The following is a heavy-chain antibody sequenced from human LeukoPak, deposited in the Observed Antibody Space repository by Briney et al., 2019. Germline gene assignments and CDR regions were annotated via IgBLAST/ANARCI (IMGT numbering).Heavy chain of an antibody. D-gene: IGHD6-19*01. J-gene: IGHJ4*02. CDR1: GGSISSHY. Sequence: ESSETLSLTCTVSGGSISSHYWTWVRQPPGKGLEWIGCFYDSGRTNYNASLKSRVTLSFDTSKNEFSLKLTSVTAADTAVYYCAGGGQWLAFDYWGQGTLVTVSS. V-gene: IGHV4-59*11. CDR2: FYDSGRT. CDR3: AGGGQWLAFDY.